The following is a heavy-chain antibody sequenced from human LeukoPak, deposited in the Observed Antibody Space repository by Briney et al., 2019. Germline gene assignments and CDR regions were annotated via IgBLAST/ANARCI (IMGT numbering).Heavy chain of an antibody. J-gene: IGHJ4*02. CDR2: FDPEDGET. CDR1: GYTLTELS. V-gene: IGHV1-24*01. D-gene: IGHD3-10*01. Sequence: ASVKVSCKVSGYTLTELSMHWVRQAPGKGLEWMGGFDPEDGETIYAQKLQGRVTMTTDTSTSTAYMELRSLRSDDTAVYYCARDIGLLWFGELLTPFDYWGQGTLVTVSS. CDR3: ARDIGLLWFGELLTPFDY.